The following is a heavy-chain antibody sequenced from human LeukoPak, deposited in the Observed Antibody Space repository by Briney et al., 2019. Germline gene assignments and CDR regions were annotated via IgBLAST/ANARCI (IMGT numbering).Heavy chain of an antibody. D-gene: IGHD2-2*01. V-gene: IGHV3-30*18. CDR2: ISYDGSNK. CDR3: AKDFPVPAALGGFGY. CDR1: GFTFSSYG. J-gene: IGHJ4*02. Sequence: GRSLRLSCAASGFTFSSYGMHWVRQAPGKGLEWVAVISYDGSNKYYADSVKGRFTISRDNSKNTLYLQMNSLRAEDTAVYYCAKDFPVPAALGGFGYWGQGTLVTVSS.